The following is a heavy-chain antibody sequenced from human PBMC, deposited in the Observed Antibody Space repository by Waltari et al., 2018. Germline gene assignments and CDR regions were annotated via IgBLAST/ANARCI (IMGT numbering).Heavy chain of an antibody. CDR3: ARGPGNYDFWSGSYYYYGMDV. D-gene: IGHD3-3*01. Sequence: QVQLVQSGAEVKKPGASVKVSCKASGYTFTSYDINWVRQATGQGLEWMGWMNPNSGNTGYAQKFKGRVTMTRNTSISTAYMELSSLRSEDTAVYYCARGPGNYDFWSGSYYYYGMDVWGQGTTVTISS. CDR2: MNPNSGNT. V-gene: IGHV1-8*01. CDR1: GYTFTSYD. J-gene: IGHJ6*02.